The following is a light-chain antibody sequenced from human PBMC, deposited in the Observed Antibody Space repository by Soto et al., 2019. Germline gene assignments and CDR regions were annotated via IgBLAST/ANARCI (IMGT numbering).Light chain of an antibody. J-gene: IGKJ1*01. CDR2: DAS. CDR3: QQYVSSPRT. CDR1: QSVSSY. Sequence: EIVLTQSPATLSLSPGERATLSCRASQSVSSYLAWYQQKPGQAPRLLIYDASNRATGIPDRFSGSGSGTDFTLTISRLEPEDFALYYCQQYVSSPRTFGQGTKVDIK. V-gene: IGKV3-20*01.